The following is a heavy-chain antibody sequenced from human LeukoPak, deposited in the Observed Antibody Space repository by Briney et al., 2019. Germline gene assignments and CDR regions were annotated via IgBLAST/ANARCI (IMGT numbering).Heavy chain of an antibody. J-gene: IGHJ4*02. D-gene: IGHD6-19*01. V-gene: IGHV5-51*01. CDR3: ARQPPTGYSSGWSDY. CDR1: GYSFTSYW. Sequence: GESLKISCKGSGYSFTSYWIGCVRQMPGKGLEWMGIIYPGDSDTRYTPSFQGQVTISADKSISTAYLQWSSLKASDTAMYYCARQPPTGYSSGWSDYWGQGTLVTVSS. CDR2: IYPGDSDT.